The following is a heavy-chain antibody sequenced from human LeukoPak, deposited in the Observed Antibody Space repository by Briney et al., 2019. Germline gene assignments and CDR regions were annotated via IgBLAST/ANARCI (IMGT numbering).Heavy chain of an antibody. D-gene: IGHD6-13*01. CDR1: GYSISSGYY. J-gene: IGHJ6*03. V-gene: IGHV4-38-2*01. CDR3: ARQGGSNSPYYYCYMDV. CDR2: IHHSGNT. Sequence: SETLSLTCAVSGYSISSGYYWGWFRQPPGKGLEWIGCIHHSGNTYYNPSLKSRVTISVDTSKNQFSLKLTSVTAADTAVYYCARQGGSNSPYYYCYMDVWGKGTTVTVSS.